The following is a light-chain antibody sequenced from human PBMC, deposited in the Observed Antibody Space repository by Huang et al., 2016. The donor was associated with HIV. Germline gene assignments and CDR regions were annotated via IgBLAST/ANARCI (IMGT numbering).Light chain of an antibody. CDR2: GAA. CDR3: QQYERPPDT. J-gene: IGKJ3*01. CDR1: QSVGIY. Sequence: EIVLTQSPGTLSLSPGESATLSCRASQSVGIYLAWYQQKPGQAPRLLIYGAATRVTGIPDRFSGGGSGTDFTLSISRLGPEDFAVYYCQQYERPPDTFGPGTKVNIK. V-gene: IGKV3-20*01.